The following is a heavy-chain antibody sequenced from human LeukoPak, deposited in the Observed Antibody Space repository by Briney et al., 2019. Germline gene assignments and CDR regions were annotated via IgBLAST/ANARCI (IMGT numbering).Heavy chain of an antibody. CDR2: ISSSGGTT. V-gene: IGHV3-23*01. Sequence: GGSLRLSCAASGFTFSSYAMSLVRQVPGKGLEWVSTISSSGGTTYYADSVKGRFTISRDNSKNTLYLQMNSLRAEGTAVYYCAKIPSSFWSGYSSGWYFDLWGRGTLVTVSS. D-gene: IGHD3-3*01. CDR3: AKIPSSFWSGYSSGWYFDL. CDR1: GFTFSSYA. J-gene: IGHJ2*01.